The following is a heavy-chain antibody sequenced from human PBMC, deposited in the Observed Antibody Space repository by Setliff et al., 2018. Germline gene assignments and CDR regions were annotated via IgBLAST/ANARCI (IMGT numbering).Heavy chain of an antibody. V-gene: IGHV3-11*03. Sequence: PGGSLRLSCEGSGFVFSNYFMSWFRQAPGKGLEWLSYVTTTGGFTKEADSVRGRFSVSRGNSKKSVYLQINDLRAEDMALYFCAKGGDWDDQHYAFDIWGQGTMVTVSS. D-gene: IGHD1-1*01. J-gene: IGHJ3*02. CDR1: GFVFSNYF. CDR3: AKGGDWDDQHYAFDI. CDR2: VTTTGGFT.